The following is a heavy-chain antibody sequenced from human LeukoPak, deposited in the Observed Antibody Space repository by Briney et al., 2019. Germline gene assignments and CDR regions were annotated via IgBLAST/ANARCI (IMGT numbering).Heavy chain of an antibody. Sequence: GGSLRLSCAASGFTFSTYSMNWVRQAPGKGLEWVSYISSSSSTIYYADSVKGRFTISRDNAKNSLYLQMNSLRAEDTAVYYCARDRVVRGVIGIDYWGQGTLVTVSS. D-gene: IGHD3-10*01. CDR2: ISSSSSTI. CDR1: GFTFSTYS. V-gene: IGHV3-48*01. J-gene: IGHJ4*02. CDR3: ARDRVVRGVIGIDY.